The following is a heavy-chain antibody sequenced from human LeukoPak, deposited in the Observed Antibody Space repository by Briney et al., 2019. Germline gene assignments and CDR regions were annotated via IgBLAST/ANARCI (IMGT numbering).Heavy chain of an antibody. V-gene: IGHV4-30-4*01. D-gene: IGHD6-19*01. J-gene: IGHJ4*02. CDR2: IYYSGST. CDR3: ARDLGSGWTDY. Sequence: SETLSLTCTVSGGSISSYYWSWIRQPPGKGLEWIGYIYYSGSTYYNPSLKSRVTISVDTSKNQFSLKLSSVTAADTAVYYCARDLGSGWTDYWGQGTLVTVSS. CDR1: GGSISSYY.